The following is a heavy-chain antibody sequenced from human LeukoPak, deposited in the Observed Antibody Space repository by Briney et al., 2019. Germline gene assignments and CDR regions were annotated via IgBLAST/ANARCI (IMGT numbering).Heavy chain of an antibody. CDR2: INSDGSST. CDR3: AELGITMIGGV. CDR1: GFTFSSYW. V-gene: IGHV3-74*01. J-gene: IGHJ6*04. D-gene: IGHD3-10*02. Sequence: SGGSLRLSCAASGFTFSSYWMHWVRHAPGKGLVWVSRINSDGSSTIYADSMKGRFTISRDNAKNTLYLQMNSLRAEDTAVYYCAELGITMIGGVWGKGTTVTISS.